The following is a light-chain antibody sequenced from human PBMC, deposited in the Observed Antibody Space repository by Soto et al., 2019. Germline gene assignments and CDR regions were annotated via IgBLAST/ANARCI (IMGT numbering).Light chain of an antibody. CDR1: QSLVYSDGNSY. V-gene: IGKV2-30*01. Sequence: VVLTQSPLSLPVTLGQPASISCRSSQSLVYSDGNSYLSWFQQGPGQSPRRLIYQVSNRDSGVPDRFSGSGSGTDFTLKISRVEAEDVGIYYCMKGSHWPKTFGQGTKVDIK. CDR3: MKGSHWPKT. CDR2: QVS. J-gene: IGKJ1*01.